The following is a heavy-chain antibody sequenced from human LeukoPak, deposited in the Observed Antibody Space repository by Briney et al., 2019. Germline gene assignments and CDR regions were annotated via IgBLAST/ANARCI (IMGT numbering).Heavy chain of an antibody. V-gene: IGHV3-21*01. J-gene: IGHJ4*02. CDR1: GFTLSSYC. CDR3: ARERAAAGTFDY. CDR2: ISSSSSYI. Sequence: GGSLRLSCAASGFTLSSYCMNWVRPAPGKGLAWVSSISSSSSYIYYADSVKGRFTISRDNAKNSLYLQMNSLRAEDTAVYYCARERAAAGTFDYWGQGTLVTVSS. D-gene: IGHD6-13*01.